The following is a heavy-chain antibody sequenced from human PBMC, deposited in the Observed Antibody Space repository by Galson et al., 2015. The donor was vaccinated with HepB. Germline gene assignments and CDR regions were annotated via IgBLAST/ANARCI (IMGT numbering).Heavy chain of an antibody. CDR1: GGSLTDSY. D-gene: IGHD2-2*01. V-gene: IGHV4-34*01. CDR2: VNHSGST. Sequence: ETLSLTCTVHGGSLTDSYWTWIRLPPGKGLEWIGEVNHSGSTTYNPSFKSRVTMSVDDFNVQFSLKLTSMTAADTAIYYCARVDLTALSRVFDSWARGTLVTVSP. CDR3: ARVDLTALSRVFDS. J-gene: IGHJ4*02.